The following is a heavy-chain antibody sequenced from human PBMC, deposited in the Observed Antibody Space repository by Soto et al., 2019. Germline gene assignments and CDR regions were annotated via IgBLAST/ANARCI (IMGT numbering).Heavy chain of an antibody. V-gene: IGHV3-23*01. CDR1: GFTFSRYA. J-gene: IGHJ4*02. CDR3: AKQGHSGYARKRGYSYGWSAY. D-gene: IGHD5-18*01. CDR2: ISGSGGST. Sequence: EVQLLESGGGLVQPGGSLRLSCAASGFTFSRYAMSWVRQAPGKGLEWVSAISGSGGSTYYADSVKGRFTISRDNSKNTLYLQMNSLRAEDTAVYYCAKQGHSGYARKRGYSYGWSAYWGQGTLVTVSS.